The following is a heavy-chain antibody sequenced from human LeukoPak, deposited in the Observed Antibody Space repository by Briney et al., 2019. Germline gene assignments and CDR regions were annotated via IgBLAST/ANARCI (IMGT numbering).Heavy chain of an antibody. CDR2: VFDSGST. CDR1: GGSISRTSYY. CDR3: ARHTRPGHSGYENAFDI. V-gene: IGHV4-39*01. Sequence: PSETLSLTSTVSGGSISRTSYYWDWIRQPPGKGLEWIGNVFDSGSTHYNPSLKSRVTISVDTSKNQFSLRLSSVTAADTAVYYCARHTRPGHSGYENAFDIWGQGTMVTVSS. D-gene: IGHD5-12*01. J-gene: IGHJ3*02.